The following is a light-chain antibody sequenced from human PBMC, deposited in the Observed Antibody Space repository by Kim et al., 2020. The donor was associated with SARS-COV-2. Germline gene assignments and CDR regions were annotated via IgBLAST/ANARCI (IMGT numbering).Light chain of an antibody. CDR1: QRISTW. CDR2: KAS. J-gene: IGKJ4*01. CDR3: KHYDSYLLS. Sequence: DIQMTQSPSTLSASVGDRVTITCRASQRISTWLAWYQQKPGKAPKLLIYKASTLQSGVPSRFSGSGSGTEFTLTISSLQPEDFATYYCKHYDSYLLSLGGGTKVDIK. V-gene: IGKV1-5*03.